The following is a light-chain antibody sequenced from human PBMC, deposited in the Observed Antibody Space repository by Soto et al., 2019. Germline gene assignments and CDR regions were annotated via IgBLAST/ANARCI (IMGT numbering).Light chain of an antibody. CDR2: DAS. CDR1: QSISIW. CDR3: EDHSSDAGR. Sequence: DISGRRASQSISIWLAWYQQKPGKAPKLLIYDASSLKSGVPSRFSVSGSGTEFALTIRTLQSDYFAIHICEDHSSDAGRLAQGTKVDI. J-gene: IGKJ1*01. V-gene: IGKV1-5*01.